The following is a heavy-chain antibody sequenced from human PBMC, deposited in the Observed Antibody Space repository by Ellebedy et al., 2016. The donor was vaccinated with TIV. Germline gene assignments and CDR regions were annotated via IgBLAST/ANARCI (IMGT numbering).Heavy chain of an antibody. J-gene: IGHJ6*03. V-gene: IGHV1-2*02. CDR1: GYTFTGYY. CDR3: ARGGHSSSSLPYYNMDV. Sequence: ASVKVSXXASGYTFTGYYMHWVRQAPGQGLEWMGWINPNSGGTNYAQKFQGRVTMTRDTSISTAYMELSRLRSDDTAVYYCARGGHSSSSLPYYNMDVWGKGTTVTVSS. D-gene: IGHD6-6*01. CDR2: INPNSGGT.